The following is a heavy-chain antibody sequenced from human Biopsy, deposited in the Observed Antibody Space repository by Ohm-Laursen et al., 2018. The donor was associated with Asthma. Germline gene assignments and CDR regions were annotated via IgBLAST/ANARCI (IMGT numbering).Heavy chain of an antibody. CDR1: GGSVSTGSYY. D-gene: IGHD5-18*01. Sequence: TLSLTCTVSGGSVSTGSYYWSWIRQPPGKGLEWIGYIYYTGSANYNPSLKSRVTISVDTSKNHFSLRLSFVTAADTAVYFCARGQGRGIQLWSLDPWGQGILVTVSS. CDR2: IYYTGSA. CDR3: ARGQGRGIQLWSLDP. V-gene: IGHV4-61*03. J-gene: IGHJ5*02.